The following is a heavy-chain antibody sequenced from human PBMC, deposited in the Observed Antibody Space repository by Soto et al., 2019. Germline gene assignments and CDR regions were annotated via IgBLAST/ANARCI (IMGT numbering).Heavy chain of an antibody. Sequence: ASVKVSCKASGYTFTSYGISWVRQAPGQGLEWMGWISAYNGNTNYAQKLRGRVTMTTDTSTSTAYMELRSLRSDDTAVYYCGRDPPKLRYFDWPYSFDIWGQGTMVTVSS. CDR3: GRDPPKLRYFDWPYSFDI. CDR2: ISAYNGNT. J-gene: IGHJ3*02. CDR1: GYTFTSYG. D-gene: IGHD3-9*01. V-gene: IGHV1-18*01.